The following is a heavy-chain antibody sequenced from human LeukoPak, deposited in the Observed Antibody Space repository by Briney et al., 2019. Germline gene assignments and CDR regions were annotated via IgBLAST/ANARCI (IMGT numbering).Heavy chain of an antibody. CDR3: AKEPARVPGVFDY. J-gene: IGHJ4*02. Sequence: GGSLRLSCAASGFTFRNYAMTLVRQAPGKGLEWVSTIINSATSTYYADSLKGRFTISRDNSKNTLYLQMNSLGVEDTAIYYCAKEPARVPGVFDYWGQGTLVTVSS. V-gene: IGHV3-23*01. CDR2: IINSATST. CDR1: GFTFRNYA. D-gene: IGHD3-10*01.